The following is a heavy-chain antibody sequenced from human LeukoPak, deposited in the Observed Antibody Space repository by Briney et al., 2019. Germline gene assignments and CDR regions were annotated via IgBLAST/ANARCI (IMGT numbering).Heavy chain of an antibody. Sequence: SETLSLTYTVSGDSINSGRYSWNWIRQHPGKGLEWIGYTYYSGSTYYNPSLKSRVTISVDTSKNQFSLKLSSVTAADTAVYYCARDRGKFSSANWFDPWGQGTLVTVSS. J-gene: IGHJ5*02. CDR3: ARDRGKFSSANWFDP. D-gene: IGHD3-22*01. CDR1: GDSINSGRYS. V-gene: IGHV4-31*03. CDR2: TYYSGST.